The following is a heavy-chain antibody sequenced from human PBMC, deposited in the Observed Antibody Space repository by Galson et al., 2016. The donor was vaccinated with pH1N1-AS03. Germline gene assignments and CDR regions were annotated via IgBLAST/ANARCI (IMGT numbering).Heavy chain of an antibody. V-gene: IGHV3-7*01. Sequence: SLRLSCAASGFTFSTYWMSWVRQAPGKGLEWVANIKQDGSEKYYVDSVKGRFTISRDNAKNSLFLQMNSLRAEDTAVYYCAREGDDFWGESKYGADYWGQGTLVTVSS. D-gene: IGHD3-3*01. CDR1: GFTFSTYW. J-gene: IGHJ4*02. CDR2: IKQDGSEK. CDR3: AREGDDFWGESKYGADY.